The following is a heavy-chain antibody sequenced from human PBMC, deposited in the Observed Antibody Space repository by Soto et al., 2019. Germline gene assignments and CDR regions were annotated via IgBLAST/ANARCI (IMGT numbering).Heavy chain of an antibody. D-gene: IGHD2-2*01. CDR3: AKDMGVCSSTSCSIGFDY. V-gene: IGHV3-23*01. J-gene: IGHJ4*02. CDR1: GFTFSSYA. Sequence: PGGSLRLSCAASGFTFSSYATSWVRQAPGKGLEWVSAISGSSGSTYYADSVKGRFTISRDNAKNSLYLQMNSLRAEDTALYYCAKDMGVCSSTSCSIGFDYWGQGTLVTVSS. CDR2: ISGSSGST.